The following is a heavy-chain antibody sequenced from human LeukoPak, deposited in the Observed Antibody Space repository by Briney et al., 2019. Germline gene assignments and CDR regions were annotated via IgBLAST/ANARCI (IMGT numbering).Heavy chain of an antibody. CDR2: IYYSGST. CDR1: GGSISSSSYY. D-gene: IGHD5-12*01. V-gene: IGHV4-39*07. CDR3: ASSGYDRAYNWFDP. Sequence: SETLSLTCTVSGGSISSSSYYWGWIRQPPGKGLEWIGSIYYSGSTYYSPSLKSRVTISVDTSKNQFSLKLSSVTAADTAVYYCASSGYDRAYNWFDPWGQGTLVTVSS. J-gene: IGHJ5*02.